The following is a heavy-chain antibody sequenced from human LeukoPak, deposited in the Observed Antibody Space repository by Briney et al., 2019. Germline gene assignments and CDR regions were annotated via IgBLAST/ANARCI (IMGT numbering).Heavy chain of an antibody. D-gene: IGHD1-26*01. CDR1: GFTFSSYR. Sequence: GGSLRLSCAASGFTFSSYRMTWVRQAPGKGLEWVSSISSSSSYIYYADSVKGRFTISRDNAKNSLYLQMNSLRAEDTAVYYCAREPPPSGSYYNQALFDYWGQGTLVTVSS. J-gene: IGHJ4*02. V-gene: IGHV3-21*01. CDR2: ISSSSSYI. CDR3: AREPPPSGSYYNQALFDY.